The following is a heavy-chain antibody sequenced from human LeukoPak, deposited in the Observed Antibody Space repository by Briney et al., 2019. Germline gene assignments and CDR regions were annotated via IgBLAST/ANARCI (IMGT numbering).Heavy chain of an antibody. Sequence: ASVKVSCKASGYTFTSYGISWVRQAPGQGLEWMGWISAYSGDTNYAQKFQGRATMTTDTSTSTAYMELRSLSSEDTAVYYCATGSAARYYYYYGMDVWGQGTTVTVSS. CDR1: GYTFTSYG. J-gene: IGHJ6*02. CDR3: ATGSAARYYYYYGMDV. CDR2: ISAYSGDT. D-gene: IGHD6-6*01. V-gene: IGHV1-18*01.